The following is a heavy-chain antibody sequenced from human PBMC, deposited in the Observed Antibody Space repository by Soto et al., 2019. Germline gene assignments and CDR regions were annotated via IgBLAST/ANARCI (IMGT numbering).Heavy chain of an antibody. D-gene: IGHD2-2*01. V-gene: IGHV5-51*01. J-gene: IGHJ6*02. Sequence: GESLKISCKGSGYSFTSYWIGWVRQMPGKGLEWMGIIYPGDSDTRYSPSFQGQVTISADKSISTAYLQWSSLKASDTAMYYCARLRGYCSSTSCPYYYYGMDVGGQGATVTVSS. CDR1: GYSFTSYW. CDR3: ARLRGYCSSTSCPYYYYGMDV. CDR2: IYPGDSDT.